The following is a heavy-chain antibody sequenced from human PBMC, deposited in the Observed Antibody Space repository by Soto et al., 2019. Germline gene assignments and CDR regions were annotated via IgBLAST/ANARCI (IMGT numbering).Heavy chain of an antibody. CDR3: ANGGDGPAPFTWELPDL. V-gene: IGHV1-45*02. CDR1: GYTFTYRY. CDR2: ITPFTGDV. J-gene: IGHJ5*02. Sequence: QMQLVQSGAEVKKTGSSVKISCKASGYTFTYRYLHWVRQAPGQALEWMGWITPFTGDVNYPQKFQERTTITTERTTSTAYMELTSLTSEDTAMYYCANGGDGPAPFTWELPDLWGPGTLVIVSS. D-gene: IGHD1-26*01.